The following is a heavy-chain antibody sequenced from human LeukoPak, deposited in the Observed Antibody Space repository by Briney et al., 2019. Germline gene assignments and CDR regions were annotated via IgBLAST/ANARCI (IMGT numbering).Heavy chain of an antibody. CDR3: ARVGYDILTGYYYFDY. J-gene: IGHJ4*02. CDR1: GFTFSSYW. CDR2: IKQDGSEK. Sequence: PGGXLRLSCAASGFTFSSYWMSWVRQAPGKGLEGVANIKQDGSEKYYVDSVKGRFTISRDNAKNSLYLQMNSLRAEDTAVYYCARVGYDILTGYYYFDYWGQGTLVTVSS. D-gene: IGHD3-9*01. V-gene: IGHV3-7*01.